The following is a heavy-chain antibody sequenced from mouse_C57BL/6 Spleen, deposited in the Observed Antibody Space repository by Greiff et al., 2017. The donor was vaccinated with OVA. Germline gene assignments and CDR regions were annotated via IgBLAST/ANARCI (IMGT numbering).Heavy chain of an antibody. CDR2: ISYDGSN. D-gene: IGHD2-5*01. Sequence: EVQRVESGPGLVKPSQSLSLTCSVTGYSITSGYYWNWIRQFPGNKLEWMGYISYDGSNNYNPSLKNRISITRDTSKNQFFLKLNSVTTEDTATYYCARDGSLYSKAMDYWGQGTSVTVSS. J-gene: IGHJ4*01. V-gene: IGHV3-6*01. CDR3: ARDGSLYSKAMDY. CDR1: GYSITSGYY.